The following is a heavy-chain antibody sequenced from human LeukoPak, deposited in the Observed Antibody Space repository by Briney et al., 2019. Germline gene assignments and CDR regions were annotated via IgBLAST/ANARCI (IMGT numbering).Heavy chain of an antibody. D-gene: IGHD3-22*01. J-gene: IGHJ5*01. CDR2: IGTYGGDT. CDR1: TSR. CDR3: ARDLWNFYDDSGYNRDFDS. V-gene: IGHV1-18*01. Sequence: ASVKVSCKATSRISWVRQAPGQGLEWMGWIGTYGGDTYYAQKFQGRITVTTDTSTSTVYMELRNLRSDNTAVYYCARDLWNFYDDSGYNRDFDSWGQGTLVTVSS.